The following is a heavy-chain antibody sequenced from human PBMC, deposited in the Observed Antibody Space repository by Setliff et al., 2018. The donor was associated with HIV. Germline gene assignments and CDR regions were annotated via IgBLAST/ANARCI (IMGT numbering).Heavy chain of an antibody. Sequence: PGGSLRLSCAASGFTFTTFWMSWVRQAPGKGPEWVANINQEGSDRFYMDSVKGRFTISRDNDRNAVYLQLNSLRAEDTAVYHRVRGVDYWGQGTPVTVSS. J-gene: IGHJ4*02. CDR2: INQEGSDR. V-gene: IGHV3-7*01. CDR1: GFTFTTFW. CDR3: VRGVDY.